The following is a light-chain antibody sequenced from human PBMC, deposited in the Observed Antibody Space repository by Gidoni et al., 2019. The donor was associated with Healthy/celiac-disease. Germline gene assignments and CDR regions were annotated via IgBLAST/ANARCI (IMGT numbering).Light chain of an antibody. Sequence: IVMTQSPDSLAVSLGERSTINCKSSQSVLYSTNNKNYLAWYQQKPGQPPTLLIYWASTRESGVTDRFSGSGSGTDFTLTISSLQAEDVAVYYCQQYYSTPWTFGQGTKVEIK. J-gene: IGKJ1*01. CDR1: QSVLYSTNNKNY. V-gene: IGKV4-1*01. CDR2: WAS. CDR3: QQYYSTPWT.